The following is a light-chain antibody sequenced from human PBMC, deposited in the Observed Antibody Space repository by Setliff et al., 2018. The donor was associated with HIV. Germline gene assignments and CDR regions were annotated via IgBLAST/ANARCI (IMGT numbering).Light chain of an antibody. CDR3: SSYTSSNTLL. J-gene: IGLJ2*01. CDR1: SDDVGGSNY. CDR2: EVK. Sequence: QSALTQPASMSGSPGQSITISCTGSSDDVGGSNYVSWYQQHPGKAPKLIIYEVKVRPSGVSSRISASKSGNTASLTISWLQAEDEADYYCSSYTSSNTLLFGGGTKVTV. V-gene: IGLV2-14*01.